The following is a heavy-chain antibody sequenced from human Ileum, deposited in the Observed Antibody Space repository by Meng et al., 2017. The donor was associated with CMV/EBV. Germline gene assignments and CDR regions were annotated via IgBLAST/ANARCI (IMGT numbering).Heavy chain of an antibody. Sequence: GGSLRLSCAASGFIVNSNFMNWVRQAPGKGLEWVLVLYSSGSVFYADSVKARFTISRDTSNNTLHLQMNSLRVEDTAVYYCARGGGAVSYYYFGMDVWGQGTTVTVSS. CDR1: GFIVNSNF. J-gene: IGHJ6*02. V-gene: IGHV3-66*02. D-gene: IGHD3-10*01. CDR3: ARGGGAVSYYYFGMDV. CDR2: LYSSGSV.